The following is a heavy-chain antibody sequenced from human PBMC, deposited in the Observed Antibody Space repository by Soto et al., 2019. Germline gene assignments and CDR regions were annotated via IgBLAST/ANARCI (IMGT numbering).Heavy chain of an antibody. J-gene: IGHJ6*02. Sequence: SETLSLTCAFYGGSFSGYYWSLIRQPPGKGLEWIGEINHSGSTNYNPSLKSRVTISVDTSKNQFSLKLSSVTAADTAVYYCARGVGVKDYDFWSGYPSYYYYGMDVWGQGTTVTVSS. CDR1: GGSFSGYY. CDR2: INHSGST. CDR3: ARGVGVKDYDFWSGYPSYYYYGMDV. V-gene: IGHV4-34*01. D-gene: IGHD3-3*01.